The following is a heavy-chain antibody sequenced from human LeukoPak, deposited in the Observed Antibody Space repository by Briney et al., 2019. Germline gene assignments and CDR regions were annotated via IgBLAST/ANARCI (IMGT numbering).Heavy chain of an antibody. CDR2: INPSGGST. Sequence: EASVKVSCKASGYTFTSYYMHWVRQAPGQGLEWMGIINPSGGSTSYAQKFQGRVTMTRDTSTSTVYMELSSLRSEDTAVYYCARDGAQWLVGGYMDVWGKGTTVTISS. J-gene: IGHJ6*03. V-gene: IGHV1-46*01. CDR3: ARDGAQWLVGGYMDV. D-gene: IGHD6-19*01. CDR1: GYTFTSYY.